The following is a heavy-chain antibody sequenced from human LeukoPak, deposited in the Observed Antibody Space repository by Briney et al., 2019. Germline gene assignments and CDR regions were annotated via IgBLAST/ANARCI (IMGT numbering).Heavy chain of an antibody. CDR2: ISGSGGST. CDR1: GFTFSSYG. J-gene: IGHJ4*02. Sequence: GGSLRLSCTASGFTFSSYGMNWIRQAPGKGLEWVSAISGSGGSTYYADSVKGRFTISRDNSKNTLYLQMNSLRAEDTAVYYCAGRIAAAGYFDYWGQGTLVTVSS. CDR3: AGRIAAAGYFDY. D-gene: IGHD6-13*01. V-gene: IGHV3-23*01.